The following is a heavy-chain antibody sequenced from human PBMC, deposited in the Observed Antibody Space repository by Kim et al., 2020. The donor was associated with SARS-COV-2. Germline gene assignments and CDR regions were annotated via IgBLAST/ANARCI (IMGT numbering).Heavy chain of an antibody. D-gene: IGHD6-19*01. Sequence: GGSLRLSCAASGFTFSSYGMHWVRQAPGKGLEWVAVISYDGSNKYYADSVKGRFTISRDNSKNTLYLQMNSLRAEDTAVYYCAKADSSGGSIVVYWGQGTLVTVSS. J-gene: IGHJ4*02. CDR1: GFTFSSYG. CDR2: ISYDGSNK. CDR3: AKADSSGGSIVVY. V-gene: IGHV3-30*18.